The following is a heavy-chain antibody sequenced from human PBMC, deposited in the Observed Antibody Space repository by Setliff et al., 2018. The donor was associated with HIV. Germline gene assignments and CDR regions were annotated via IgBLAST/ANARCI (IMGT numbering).Heavy chain of an antibody. Sequence: PSETLSLTCAVYGVSFSGYSWSWIRQPPGKGLEWIGEIFHNGTINCNPSLKSRVALSIDTFKSQISLNMTSLTTADTAIYYCGRGPHIVGAPWAVIDYWAQGKPVT. V-gene: IGHV4-34*01. CDR1: GVSFSGYS. CDR3: GRGPHIVGAPWAVIDY. D-gene: IGHD1-26*01. CDR2: IFHNGTI. J-gene: IGHJ4*02.